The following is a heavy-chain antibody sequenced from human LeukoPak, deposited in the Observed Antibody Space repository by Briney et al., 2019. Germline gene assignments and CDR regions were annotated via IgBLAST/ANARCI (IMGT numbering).Heavy chain of an antibody. CDR2: IYYRGST. CDR3: ARDGVVGAKTPIGY. CDR1: GGSISSYY. Sequence: PSETLSLTCTVSGGSISSYYWSWIRQPPGKGLEWIGYIYYRGSTNYNPSLKSRVTISVDTSKNQFSLKLSSVTAADTAVYYCARDGVVGAKTPIGYWGQGTLVTVSS. V-gene: IGHV4-59*01. J-gene: IGHJ4*02. D-gene: IGHD1-26*01.